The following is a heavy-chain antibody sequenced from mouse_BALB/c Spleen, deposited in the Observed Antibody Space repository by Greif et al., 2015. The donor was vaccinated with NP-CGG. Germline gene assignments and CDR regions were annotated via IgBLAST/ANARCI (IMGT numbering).Heavy chain of an antibody. CDR2: IYPGDGDT. CDR3: ASYYYGSSYFDY. Sequence: VQLQQSGAELVRPGSSVKISRKASGYAFSSYWMNWVKQRPGQGLEWIGQIYPGDGDTNYNGKFKGKATLTADKSSSTAYMQLSSLTSEDSAVYFCASYYYGSSYFDYWGQGTTLTVSS. D-gene: IGHD1-1*01. V-gene: IGHV1-80*01. J-gene: IGHJ2*01. CDR1: GYAFSSYW.